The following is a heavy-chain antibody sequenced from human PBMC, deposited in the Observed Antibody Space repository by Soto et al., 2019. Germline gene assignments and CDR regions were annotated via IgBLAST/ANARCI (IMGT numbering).Heavy chain of an antibody. Sequence: PSETLSLTCTVSGGSISSGDYYWSWIRQPPGKGLEWIGYIYYSGSTYYNPSLKSRVTISVDTSKNQFSLKLSSVTAADTAVYYCARDVGCSSTSCYGGGEFDPWGQGTLVTVSS. CDR2: IYYSGST. D-gene: IGHD2-2*01. V-gene: IGHV4-30-4*01. CDR3: ARDVGCSSTSCYGGGEFDP. CDR1: GGSISSGDYY. J-gene: IGHJ5*02.